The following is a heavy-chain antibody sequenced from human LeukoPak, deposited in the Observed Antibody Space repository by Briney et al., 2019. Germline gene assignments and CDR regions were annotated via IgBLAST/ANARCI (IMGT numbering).Heavy chain of an antibody. J-gene: IGHJ3*02. Sequence: SETLSLTCTVSGXSISSYYWSWIRLPPGKGLEWIGYLSKSGNTNYSPSLKSRVTMSVDTSKNQFSLKLTSVTAADTAVYYCARPVYSGDENDAFDIWGQGTMVTVSS. V-gene: IGHV4-59*08. CDR1: GXSISSYY. CDR2: LSKSGNT. D-gene: IGHD5-12*01. CDR3: ARPVYSGDENDAFDI.